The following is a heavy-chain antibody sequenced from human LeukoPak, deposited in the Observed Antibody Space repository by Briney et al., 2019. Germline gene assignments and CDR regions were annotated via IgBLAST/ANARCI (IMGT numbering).Heavy chain of an antibody. CDR2: INPGTGST. CDR1: GYTFTSYY. Sequence: ASVKVSCKASGYTFTSYYMYWVRQAPGQGLEWMGIINPGTGSTSYAQKFQGRVTMTRDTSTSTVYMELSRLRSEDTAVYYCARAYYYDSSGFYPGGDFWGQGTLVTVSS. CDR3: ARAYYYDSSGFYPGGDF. D-gene: IGHD3-22*01. V-gene: IGHV1-46*01. J-gene: IGHJ4*02.